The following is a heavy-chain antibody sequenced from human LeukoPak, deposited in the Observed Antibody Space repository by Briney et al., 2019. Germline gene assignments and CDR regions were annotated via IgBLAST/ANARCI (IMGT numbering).Heavy chain of an antibody. CDR2: IFGSGDRT. CDR1: GFTFSSYA. Sequence: PGGSLRLSCAASGFTFSSYAMTWVRQAPGKGLEWVSSIFGSGDRTCYTDSVKGRFTISRDNSKNTLYLQMNSLRAEDTAMYYCAREYRSCSGTTCSAFDYWGQGTLVTVTS. D-gene: IGHD2-2*01. J-gene: IGHJ4*02. V-gene: IGHV3-23*01. CDR3: AREYRSCSGTTCSAFDY.